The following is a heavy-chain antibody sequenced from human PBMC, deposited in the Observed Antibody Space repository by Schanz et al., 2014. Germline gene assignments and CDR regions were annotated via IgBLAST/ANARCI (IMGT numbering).Heavy chain of an antibody. D-gene: IGHD6-13*01. CDR3: ARDGEAAAGCDY. CDR1: GYTFTSYY. CDR2: ISVYHGHT. Sequence: QVQLVQSGAEVKKPGASVKVSCKASGYTFTSYYMHWVRQAPGQGLEWMGWISVYHGHTNYAEKVHGRVTMTTDTSTSTAYMELRSLTSDDTAVYYCARDGEAAAGCDYWGQGTLVTVSS. J-gene: IGHJ4*02. V-gene: IGHV1-18*04.